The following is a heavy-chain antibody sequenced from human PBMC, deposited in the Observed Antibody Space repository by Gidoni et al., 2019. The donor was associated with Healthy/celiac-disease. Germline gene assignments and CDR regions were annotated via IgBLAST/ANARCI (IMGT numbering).Heavy chain of an antibody. Sequence: EVQLVVSGGGLVQPGGSLRLSCAAPGFPFSSYSMNWVRQAPGKGLEWVAYISSSSSTIYYADSVKGRFTISRDNAKNSLYLQMNSLRAEDTAVYYCARDRVLVRFLEWLPLDYWGQGTLVTVSS. D-gene: IGHD3-3*01. J-gene: IGHJ4*02. CDR3: ARDRVLVRFLEWLPLDY. CDR2: ISSSSSTI. V-gene: IGHV3-48*04. CDR1: GFPFSSYS.